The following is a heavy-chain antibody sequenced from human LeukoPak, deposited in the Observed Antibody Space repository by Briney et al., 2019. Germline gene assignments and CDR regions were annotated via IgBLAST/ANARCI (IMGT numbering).Heavy chain of an antibody. CDR2: TNHSGST. D-gene: IGHD6-19*01. V-gene: IGHV4-34*01. CDR3: ARGKIGGYSSGWYGDAFDI. Sequence: SETLSLTCAVYGGSFSGYYWSWIRQPPGKGLEWIGETNHSGSTNYNPSLKSRVTISVDTSKNQFSLKLSSVTAADTAVYYCARGKIGGYSSGWYGDAFDIWGQGTMVTVSS. J-gene: IGHJ3*02. CDR1: GGSFSGYY.